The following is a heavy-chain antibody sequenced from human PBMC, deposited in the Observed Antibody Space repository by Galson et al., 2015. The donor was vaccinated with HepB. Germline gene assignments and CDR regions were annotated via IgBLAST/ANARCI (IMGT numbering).Heavy chain of an antibody. CDR1: GGTFSSYA. J-gene: IGHJ4*02. CDR2: IIPIFGTA. CDR3: ARRPLGYCSGGSCGLGY. D-gene: IGHD2-15*01. V-gene: IGHV1-69*13. Sequence: SVKVSCKASGGTFSSYAISWVRQAPGQGLEWMGGIIPIFGTANYAQKFQGRVTITADESTSTAYMELSSLRSEDTAVYYCARRPLGYCSGGSCGLGYWGQGTLVTVSS.